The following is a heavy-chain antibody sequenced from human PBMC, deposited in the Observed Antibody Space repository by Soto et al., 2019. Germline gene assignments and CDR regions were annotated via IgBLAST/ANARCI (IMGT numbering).Heavy chain of an antibody. CDR1: GGSISSGGYY. Sequence: PSETLSLTCTVSGGSISSGGYYWSWIRQHPGKGLEWIGYIYYSGSTYYNPSLKSRVTISVDTSKNQFSLKLSSVTAADTAVYYCARASWVHYDYVWRSQGAFDIWGPETMLTV. CDR2: IYYSGST. CDR3: ARASWVHYDYVWRSQGAFDI. D-gene: IGHD3-16*01. V-gene: IGHV4-31*03. J-gene: IGHJ3*02.